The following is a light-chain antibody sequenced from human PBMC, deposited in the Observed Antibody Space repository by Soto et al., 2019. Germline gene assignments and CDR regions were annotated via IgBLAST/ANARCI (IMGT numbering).Light chain of an antibody. CDR2: DVS. CDR1: SSDVGGYNY. J-gene: IGLJ1*01. V-gene: IGLV2-11*01. Sequence: QSALTQPRSVSGSPGQSVTISCTGTSSDVGGYNYVSWYQQHPGKAPKLMIYDVSKRPSGVPDRFSGSKSGNTASLTISGLQAEYEADYYCCSYAGSYTRYVFGTGTQLTVL. CDR3: CSYAGSYTRYV.